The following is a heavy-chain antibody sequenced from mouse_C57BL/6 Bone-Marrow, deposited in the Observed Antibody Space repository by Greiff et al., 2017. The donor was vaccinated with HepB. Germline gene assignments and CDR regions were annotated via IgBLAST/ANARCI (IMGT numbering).Heavy chain of an antibody. CDR3: ARRGSYWYFDV. Sequence: VQLQQSGPELVKPGASVKIPCKASGYTFTDYTMDWVKQSHGKSLEWIGDINPNNGGTIYNQKFKGKATLTVDKSSSTAYMELRSLTSEDTAVYYCARRGSYWYFDVWGTGTTVTVSS. CDR2: INPNNGGT. V-gene: IGHV1-18*01. J-gene: IGHJ1*03. CDR1: GYTFTDYT.